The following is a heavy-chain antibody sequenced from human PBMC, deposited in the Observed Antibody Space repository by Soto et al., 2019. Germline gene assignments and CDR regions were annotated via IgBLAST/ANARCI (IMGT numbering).Heavy chain of an antibody. J-gene: IGHJ4*02. D-gene: IGHD4-17*01. Sequence: GGSLRLSCAASGFTFSSYAMHWVRQAPGKGLEWVAVISYDGSNKYYADSVKGRFTISRDNSKNTLYLQMNSLRAEDTAVYYCARETLTVTYFDYWGQGTLVTVSS. CDR2: ISYDGSNK. CDR3: ARETLTVTYFDY. V-gene: IGHV3-30-3*01. CDR1: GFTFSSYA.